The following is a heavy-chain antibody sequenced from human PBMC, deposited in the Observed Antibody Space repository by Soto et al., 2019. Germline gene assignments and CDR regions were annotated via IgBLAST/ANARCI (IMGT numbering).Heavy chain of an antibody. D-gene: IGHD1-20*01. CDR2: IYHSGST. CDR1: GGSISSSNW. Sequence: SETLSLTCAVSGGSISSSNWWSWVRQPPGKGLEWIGEIYHSGSTNYNPSLKSRVTISVDKSKNQFSLKLSSVTAADTAVYYCARDRSGNWNYYYYGMDVWGQGPTGTV. J-gene: IGHJ6*02. CDR3: ARDRSGNWNYYYYGMDV. V-gene: IGHV4-4*02.